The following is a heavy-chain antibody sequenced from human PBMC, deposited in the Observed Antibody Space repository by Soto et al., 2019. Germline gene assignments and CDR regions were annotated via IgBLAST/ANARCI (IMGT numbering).Heavy chain of an antibody. V-gene: IGHV1-18*01. Sequence: QIQLVQSGAVVKKPGASVKVSCKASSYTFPSYGITWVRQAPGQGLEWMGWISGYTGNPNYAQKLQGRVTMTTDTSTSTAYLELRSLRSDDTAVYYCAREDGGYNDYWGQGTLVTVSS. CDR3: AREDGGYNDY. CDR2: ISGYTGNP. J-gene: IGHJ4*02. CDR1: SYTFPSYG. D-gene: IGHD1-26*01.